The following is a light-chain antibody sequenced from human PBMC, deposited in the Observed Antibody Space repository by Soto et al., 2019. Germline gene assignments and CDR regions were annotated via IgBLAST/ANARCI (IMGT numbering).Light chain of an antibody. CDR1: SSDVGAYNY. J-gene: IGLJ2*01. CDR2: EVS. Sequence: QSALTQPPSASGSPGQSVTISCTGTSSDVGAYNYVSWYQQHPGKAPKLMIYEVSKRPSGVPDRFSGSKSGNRASLTVSGLQAEDEADYYSSSYAGSNNRHVVFGGGTQLTVL. CDR3: SSYAGSNNRHVV. V-gene: IGLV2-8*01.